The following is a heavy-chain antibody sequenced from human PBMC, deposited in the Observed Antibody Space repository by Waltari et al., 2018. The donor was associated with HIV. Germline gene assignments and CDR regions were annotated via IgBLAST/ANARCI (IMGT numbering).Heavy chain of an antibody. Sequence: VQLEESGGGVVQPGRSRRLSCAGLGFGVSDYGMHWVRQAPGKGLQWVAVIWYDGSKKEYSDSVKGRFTISKDNSKNTLFLQMNSLRVDDTAVYFCARVPFASSWSADSFDVWGPGTRITVSS. D-gene: IGHD6-13*01. CDR1: GFGVSDYG. V-gene: IGHV3-33*01. J-gene: IGHJ3*01. CDR3: ARVPFASSWSADSFDV. CDR2: IWYDGSKK.